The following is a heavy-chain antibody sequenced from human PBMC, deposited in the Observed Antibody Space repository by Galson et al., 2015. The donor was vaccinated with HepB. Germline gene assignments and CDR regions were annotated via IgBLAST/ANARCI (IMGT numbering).Heavy chain of an antibody. CDR2: ISGSGGST. J-gene: IGHJ4*02. CDR3: AKEGYYYGSGDYYFDY. Sequence: SLRLSCAASGFTFSSYAMSWVRQAPGKGLEWVAAISGSGGSTDHADSVKGRFTIHRDKSKNTLYLQMNSLRAEDTAVYYCAKEGYYYGSGDYYFDYWGQGTLVTVSS. V-gene: IGHV3-23*01. CDR1: GFTFSSYA. D-gene: IGHD3-10*01.